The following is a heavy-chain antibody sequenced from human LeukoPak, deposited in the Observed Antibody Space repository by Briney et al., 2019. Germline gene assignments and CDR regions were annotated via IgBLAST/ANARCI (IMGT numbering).Heavy chain of an antibody. Sequence: SETLSLTCAVYGGSFSGYYWSWIRQPPGKGLEWIGEINHSGSTNYNPSLKSRVTISVDTSKNQFSLKLSSVTAADTAVYYCARHRLRAAAGTWGQGTLVTVSS. J-gene: IGHJ4*02. CDR1: GGSFSGYY. CDR3: ARHRLRAAAGT. V-gene: IGHV4-34*01. CDR2: INHSGST. D-gene: IGHD6-13*01.